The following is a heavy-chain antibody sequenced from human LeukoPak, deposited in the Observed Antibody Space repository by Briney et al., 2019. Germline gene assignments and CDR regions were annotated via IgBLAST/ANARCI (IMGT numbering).Heavy chain of an antibody. J-gene: IGHJ6*03. CDR3: ARESRPLCSGGSCYTAYYYYYYYMDV. D-gene: IGHD2-15*01. CDR2: ISSSSGYI. Sequence: NPGGSLRLSCAASGFTFSSYSMNWVRQAPGKGLEWVSSISSSSGYIYYADSVKGRFTISRDNAKNSLYLQMNSLRAEDTAVYYCARESRPLCSGGSCYTAYYYYYYYMDVWGKGTTVTVSS. V-gene: IGHV3-21*01. CDR1: GFTFSSYS.